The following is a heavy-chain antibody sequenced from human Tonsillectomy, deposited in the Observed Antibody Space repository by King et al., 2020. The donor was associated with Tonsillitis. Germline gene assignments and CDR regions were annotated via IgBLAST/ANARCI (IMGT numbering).Heavy chain of an antibody. CDR2: IYYIGGT. CDR1: GGSISSGGYY. Sequence: VQLQESGPGLVKPSQTLSLTCTVSGGSISSGGYYWSWIRQHPGKGLEWIGYIYYIGGTYYHPSLKSRVTISVDTSKNQFSLKLSSVTAADTAVYYCARVMYDILTGYSSFFDYWGQGTLVTVSS. J-gene: IGHJ4*02. CDR3: ARVMYDILTGYSSFFDY. V-gene: IGHV4-31*03. D-gene: IGHD3-9*01.